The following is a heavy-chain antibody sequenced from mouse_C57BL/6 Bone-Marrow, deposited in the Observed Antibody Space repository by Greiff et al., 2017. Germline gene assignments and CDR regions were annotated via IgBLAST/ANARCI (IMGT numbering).Heavy chain of an antibody. V-gene: IGHV1-69*01. CDR3: ARDDYTKGARDY. Sequence: QVQLQQPGAELVMPGASVKLSCKASGYTFTSYWMHWVKQRPGQGLEWIGEIDPSDSYTNYNQKFKGKSTLTVDKSSSTAYMQLSRLTSEDSAVYYCARDDYTKGARDYWGQGTSVTVSS. CDR1: GYTFTSYW. D-gene: IGHD2-12*01. J-gene: IGHJ4*01. CDR2: IDPSDSYT.